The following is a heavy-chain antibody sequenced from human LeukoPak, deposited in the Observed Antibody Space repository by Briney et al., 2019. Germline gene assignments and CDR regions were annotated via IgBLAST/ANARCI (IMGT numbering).Heavy chain of an antibody. CDR2: IYYSGST. D-gene: IGHD1-14*01. CDR1: GGSINGSSYY. CDR3: ARHGTAPYYYHYYMDV. Sequence: PSETLSLTCTVSGGSINGSSYYWGWIRQPPGKGLEWIGSIYYSGSTYYNPSLKSRVTISVDTSKNQFSLKLSSVTAADTAVYYCARHGTAPYYYHYYMDVWGKGTTVTVSS. V-gene: IGHV4-39*01. J-gene: IGHJ6*03.